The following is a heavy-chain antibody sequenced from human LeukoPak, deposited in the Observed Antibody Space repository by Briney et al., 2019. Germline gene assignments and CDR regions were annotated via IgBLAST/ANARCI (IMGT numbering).Heavy chain of an antibody. Sequence: KTSETLSLTCAVYGGSFSGYYWSWIRQPPGKGLEWIGEINHSGSTNYNPSLKGRVTISIDTSKNHFSLRLSSVTAADTAVYYCARGYGSGSYFAYWGQGTLVTVSS. D-gene: IGHD3-10*01. CDR3: ARGYGSGSYFAY. J-gene: IGHJ4*02. V-gene: IGHV4-34*01. CDR2: INHSGST. CDR1: GGSFSGYY.